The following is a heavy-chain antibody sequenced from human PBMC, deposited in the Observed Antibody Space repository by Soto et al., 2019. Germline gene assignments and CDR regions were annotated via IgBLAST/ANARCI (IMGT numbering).Heavy chain of an antibody. CDR1: GFTFSSYS. CDR3: AREDGGGYGGVFSHYDY. CDR2: ISSSRSYI. J-gene: IGHJ4*02. V-gene: IGHV3-21*01. Sequence: EVQLVESGGGLVKPGGSLRLSCAASGFTFSSYSMNWVRQAPGKGLEWVSSISSSRSYIYYADSVKGRFTISRDNAKNSLRQKMNSLRAEDTAVYYCAREDGGGYGGVFSHYDYWGQGTLVTVSS. D-gene: IGHD5-12*01.